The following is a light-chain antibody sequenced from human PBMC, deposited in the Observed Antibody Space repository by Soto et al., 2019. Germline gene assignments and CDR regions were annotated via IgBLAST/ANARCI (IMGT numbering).Light chain of an antibody. V-gene: IGKV3-15*01. J-gene: IGKJ4*01. Sequence: MTQSPSTLSSSVGDRVTITCRASQSVSSYLAWYQQKPGQAPRLLIYGASTRATGIPARFSGSGSGTEFTLTISSLQSEDFATYYCQQANSFPLFGGGTKVDIK. CDR1: QSVSSY. CDR3: QQANSFPL. CDR2: GAS.